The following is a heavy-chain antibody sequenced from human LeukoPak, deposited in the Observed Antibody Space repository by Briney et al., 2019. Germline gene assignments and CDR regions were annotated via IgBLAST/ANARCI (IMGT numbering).Heavy chain of an antibody. CDR3: ARVRSIAAAGLVDY. CDR2: ISGYNGNT. J-gene: IGHJ4*02. D-gene: IGHD6-13*01. V-gene: IGHV1-18*01. Sequence: ASVKVSCKASGYIFTSYGISWVRQAPGQGLEWMGWISGYNGNTNYAQKLQGRVSMTTDTSTSTAYMELRSLRSDDTAVYYCARVRSIAAAGLVDYWGQGTLVTVSS. CDR1: GYIFTSYG.